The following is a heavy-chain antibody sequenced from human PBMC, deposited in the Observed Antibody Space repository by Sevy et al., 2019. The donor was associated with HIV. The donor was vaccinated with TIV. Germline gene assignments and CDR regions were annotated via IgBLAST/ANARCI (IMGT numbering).Heavy chain of an antibody. CDR1: GFSFSNYW. V-gene: IGHV3-7*01. Sequence: GGSLRLSCVVSGFSFSNYWMTWVRQAPGKGPEWVANIKPDGSVKSYVDSVKGRFTISRDNAKNSLSLQMNSLSAEDTAVYYCARDTNYFYVDVWGKRTTVTVSS. J-gene: IGHJ6*03. CDR3: ARDTNYFYVDV. CDR2: IKPDGSVK. D-gene: IGHD1-1*01.